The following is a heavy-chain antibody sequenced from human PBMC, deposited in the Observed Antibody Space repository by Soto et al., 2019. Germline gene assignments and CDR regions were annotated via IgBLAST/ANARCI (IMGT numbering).Heavy chain of an antibody. Sequence: ASVKVSCKASGRSFSNFGISWVRQAPGQGLEWMGGNVPVFGRPNYAQRFRGRLTITADESTSTGYMELISLRSDDPAVCYCAREGSGYNFWGQGTQVTVSS. J-gene: IGHJ4*02. CDR3: AREGSGYNF. D-gene: IGHD5-12*01. V-gene: IGHV1-69*13. CDR1: GRSFSNFG. CDR2: NVPVFGRP.